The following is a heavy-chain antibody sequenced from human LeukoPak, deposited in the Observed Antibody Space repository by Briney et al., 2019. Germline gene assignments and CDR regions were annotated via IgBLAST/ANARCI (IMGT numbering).Heavy chain of an antibody. CDR2: IATDGGGT. J-gene: IGHJ4*02. Sequence: GVAVRLSCSGSGLTLNTYAMHWVRQAPGKGLEYVSAIATDGGGTYYADSVKGRFTISRDQSKNTLYLQMRSLRAEDTAVYYCMTRVTSGYWGQGTLVTVS. CDR1: GLTLNTYA. D-gene: IGHD3-10*01. V-gene: IGHV3-64D*09. CDR3: MTRVTSGY.